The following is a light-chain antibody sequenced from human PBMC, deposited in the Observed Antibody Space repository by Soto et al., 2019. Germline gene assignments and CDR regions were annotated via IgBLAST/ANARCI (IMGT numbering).Light chain of an antibody. CDR2: DVT. CDR3: SSYTISRIRV. V-gene: IGLV2-14*01. J-gene: IGLJ3*02. CDR1: SSDIGAYNY. Sequence: QSALTQPASVSGSPGQSFTISCTGYSSDIGAYNYVSWYQQHPGKAPKLLIYDVTNRPSGVSYRFSGSKSGSTASLTISGLQAEDEADYYCSSYTISRIRVFGGGTKVTVL.